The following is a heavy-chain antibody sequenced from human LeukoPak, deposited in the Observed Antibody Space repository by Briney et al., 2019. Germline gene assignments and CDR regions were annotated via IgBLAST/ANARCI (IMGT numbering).Heavy chain of an antibody. J-gene: IGHJ3*02. CDR1: GGSITNYY. CDR2: ISYTGST. CDR3: ARPIVAAWRGAFDI. Sequence: PSETLSLTCSISGGSITNYYWSWIRQPPGKGLEWIGYISYTGSTNYNPSLKSRVTISVGTSKNQFSLKLSSVTAADTAVYYCARPIVAAWRGAFDIWGQGTMITVSS. V-gene: IGHV4-59*08. D-gene: IGHD5-12*01.